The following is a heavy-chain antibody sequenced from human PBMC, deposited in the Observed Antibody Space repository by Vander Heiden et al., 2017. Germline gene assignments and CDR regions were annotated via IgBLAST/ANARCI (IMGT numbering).Heavy chain of an antibody. D-gene: IGHD1-26*01. CDR1: GGSISSYY. J-gene: IGHJ2*01. Sequence: QVQLQEQGPGLVKPSETLSLTRTVSGGSISSYYWSWIRQPPGKGLEWIGYIYYSGSTNYNPSLKSRVTISVDTSKNQFSLQLSSVTAADTAVYYCARGGAPWYFDLWVRGTLVTVSS. V-gene: IGHV4-59*01. CDR3: ARGGAPWYFDL. CDR2: IYYSGST.